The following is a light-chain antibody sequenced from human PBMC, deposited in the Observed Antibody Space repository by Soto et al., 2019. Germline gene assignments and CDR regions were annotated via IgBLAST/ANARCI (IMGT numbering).Light chain of an antibody. Sequence: QSVLTQPPSASGTPGQRVTISCSGSSSNIGSNTLNWYQQLPGTAPKLVIYSNNQRPSGVPDRFSGSKSGTSASLAISGLQSEDEADYYCVAWDDSLNGYVGFGGGTKVTVL. CDR3: VAWDDSLNGYVG. V-gene: IGLV1-44*01. CDR1: SSNIGSNT. J-gene: IGLJ2*01. CDR2: SNN.